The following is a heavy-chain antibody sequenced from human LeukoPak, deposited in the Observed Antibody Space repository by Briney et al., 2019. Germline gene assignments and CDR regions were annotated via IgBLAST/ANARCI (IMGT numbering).Heavy chain of an antibody. Sequence: SETLSLTCTVSGGSLSSYYWSWIRQPPGKGLEWIGYIYYSGSTNYNPSLKSRVTISVDTSKNQFSLKLSSVTAADTAVYYCARGSKQQLLYNWFDPWGQGTLVTVSS. CDR1: GGSLSSYY. D-gene: IGHD6-13*01. V-gene: IGHV4-59*01. J-gene: IGHJ5*02. CDR3: ARGSKQQLLYNWFDP. CDR2: IYYSGST.